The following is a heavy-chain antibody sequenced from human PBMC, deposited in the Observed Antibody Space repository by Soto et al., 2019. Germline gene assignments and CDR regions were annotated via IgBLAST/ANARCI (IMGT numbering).Heavy chain of an antibody. CDR1: GFTFSSYG. CDR3: ARPLKTYDFWSGLIAVEYYYYGMDV. V-gene: IGHV3-33*01. Sequence: QVQLVESGGGVVQPGRSLRLSCAASGFTFSSYGMHWVRQAPGKGLEWVAVIWYDGSNKYYADSVKGRFTISRDNSKNTLYLQMNSLRAEDTAVYYCARPLKTYDFWSGLIAVEYYYYGMDVWGQGTTVTVSS. J-gene: IGHJ6*02. CDR2: IWYDGSNK. D-gene: IGHD3-3*01.